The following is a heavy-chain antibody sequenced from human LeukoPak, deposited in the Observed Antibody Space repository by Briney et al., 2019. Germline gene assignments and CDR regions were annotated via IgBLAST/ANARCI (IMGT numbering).Heavy chain of an antibody. D-gene: IGHD4-23*01. Sequence: PSEPLNLTCAVRDEAFSGYNWSRLSKPPAQGTACIAEINHSGSTNYNPSLKSRVTISVDTSKKLFSLKLSSVTAADTAVYYCARPRSRATYGGSPFDYCGQGTLVTVSS. CDR1: DEAFSGYN. V-gene: IGHV4-34*01. CDR3: ARPRSRATYGGSPFDY. J-gene: IGHJ4*02. CDR2: INHSGST.